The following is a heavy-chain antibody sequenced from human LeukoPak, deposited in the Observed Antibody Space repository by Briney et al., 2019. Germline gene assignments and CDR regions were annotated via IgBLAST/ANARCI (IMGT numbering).Heavy chain of an antibody. CDR3: AKDGVAAAGTVDY. CDR1: GFTSIAYA. V-gene: IGHV3-23*01. D-gene: IGHD6-13*01. CDR2: ISGGGVTT. Sequence: GGSLRLSCVGSGFTSIAYALTWARQAPGKGLEWVSGISGGGVTTYYADSVKGRFTISRDNSKNTLYLQMNSLRAEDTAVYYCAKDGVAAAGTVDYWGQGTLVTVSS. J-gene: IGHJ4*02.